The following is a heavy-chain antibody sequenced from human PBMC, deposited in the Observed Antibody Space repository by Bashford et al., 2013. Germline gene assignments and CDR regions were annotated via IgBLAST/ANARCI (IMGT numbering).Heavy chain of an antibody. CDR3: AKENVAAAGMDS. Sequence: GGSLRLSCAASGFPFSSHGMHWVRQAPGKGLEWVAIISYGGSDKYYAESVKGRFTISRDNSKNTLHLQMNSLRAEDTAVYYCAKENVAAAGMDSWGPGTLVTVSS. D-gene: IGHD6-13*01. CDR1: GFPFSSHG. CDR2: ISYGGSDK. V-gene: IGHV3-30*18. J-gene: IGHJ4*02.